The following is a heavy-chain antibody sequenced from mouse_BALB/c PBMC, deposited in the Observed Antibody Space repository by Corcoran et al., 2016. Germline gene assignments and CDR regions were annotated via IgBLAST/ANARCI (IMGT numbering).Heavy chain of an antibody. CDR1: GFNIKDTY. V-gene: IGHV14-3*02. Sequence: EVQLQQSGAELVKPGASVKLSCTASGFNIKDTYMHWVKQRPEQGLEWIGRIDPANGNTKYDPKLQGKATITADTSSNTAYLQLSSLTSEDTAVYYCARSMVTDYWGQGTLVTVSA. D-gene: IGHD2-1*01. CDR3: ARSMVTDY. CDR2: IDPANGNT. J-gene: IGHJ3*01.